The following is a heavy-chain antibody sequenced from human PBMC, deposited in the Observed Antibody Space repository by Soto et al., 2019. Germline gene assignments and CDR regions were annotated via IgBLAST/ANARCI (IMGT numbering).Heavy chain of an antibody. CDR3: ASSSTSLGMDV. CDR1: GGSISSGGYY. CDR2: IYYSGST. V-gene: IGHV4-31*01. Sequence: QVQLQESGPGLVKPSQTLSLTCTVSGGSISSGGYYWSWIRQHPGKGLEWIGYIYYSGSTYSNPSLKRLVTISVDTAKTQFSLKLSSVTAADTAVYYCASSSTSLGMDVWGQGTTVTVSS. D-gene: IGHD2-2*01. J-gene: IGHJ6*02.